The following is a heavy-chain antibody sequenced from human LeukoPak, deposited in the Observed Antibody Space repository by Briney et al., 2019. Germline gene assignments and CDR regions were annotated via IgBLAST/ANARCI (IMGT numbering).Heavy chain of an antibody. CDR2: ISGSGGST. CDR3: AKDHCSSTSCYSN. J-gene: IGHJ4*02. V-gene: IGHV3-23*01. Sequence: PGGSLRLSCAASGFTFSSYAMSWVRQAPGKGLEWVSAISGSGGSTYYADSVKGRFPISRDNSKNTLYLQMNSLRAEDTAVYYCAKDHCSSTSCYSNWGQGTLVTVSS. CDR1: GFTFSSYA. D-gene: IGHD2-2*01.